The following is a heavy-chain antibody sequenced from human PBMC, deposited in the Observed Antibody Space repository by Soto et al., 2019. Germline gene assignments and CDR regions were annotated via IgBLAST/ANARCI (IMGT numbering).Heavy chain of an antibody. CDR3: ARAQWLVPLNPNFDY. D-gene: IGHD6-19*01. V-gene: IGHV4-34*01. J-gene: IGHJ4*02. Sequence: SETLSLTCAVYGGSFSGYYWSWIRQPPGKGLEWIGEINHSGSTNYNPSLKSRVTISVDTSKNQFSLKLSSVTAADTAVYYCARAQWLVPLNPNFDYWGQGTLVTVSS. CDR1: GGSFSGYY. CDR2: INHSGST.